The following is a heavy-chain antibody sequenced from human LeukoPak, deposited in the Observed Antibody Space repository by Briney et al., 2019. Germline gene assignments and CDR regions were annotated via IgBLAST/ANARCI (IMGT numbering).Heavy chain of an antibody. D-gene: IGHD6-19*01. CDR2: INSDGSST. V-gene: IGHV3-74*01. CDR1: GFTFSSYW. J-gene: IGHJ5*02. CDR3: AREGSYSSGWYH. Sequence: QTGGSLRLSCAASGFTFSSYWMHWVRQAPGKGLVWVSRINSDGSSTSYADSVKGRFTISRDNAKNTLYLQMNSLRAEDTAVYYCAREGSYSSGWYHWGQGTLVTVSS.